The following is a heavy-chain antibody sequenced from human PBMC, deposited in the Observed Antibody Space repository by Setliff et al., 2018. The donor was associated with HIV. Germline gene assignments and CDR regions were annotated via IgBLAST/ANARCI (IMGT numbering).Heavy chain of an antibody. V-gene: IGHV4-34*01. CDR1: GESFSNYQ. D-gene: IGHD4-17*01. CDR2: INHDGGT. Sequence: PSETRSLTCAVYGESFSNYQWSWIRQSPERGLEWIGEINHDGGTNYKPSFRSRVMISIDTSKKQFSLRLTSVSAEDTAVYYCARGGYGDFSFAYWGQGTLVTVSS. J-gene: IGHJ4*02. CDR3: ARGGYGDFSFAY.